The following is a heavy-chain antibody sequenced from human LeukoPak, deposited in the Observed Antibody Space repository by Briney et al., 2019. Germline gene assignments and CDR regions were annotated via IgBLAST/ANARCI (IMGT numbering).Heavy chain of an antibody. CDR1: GGSISSSDW. V-gene: IGHV4-4*02. J-gene: IGHJ4*02. D-gene: IGHD4/OR15-4a*01. CDR2: IYHSGST. CDR3: ARRFGYGVVGGYFDY. Sequence: SGTLSLTCAVSGGSISSSDWWSWVRPPPGKGLEWSGDIYHSGSTNYHPSLKSRVTISVDKSKNQFSLKLSSVTAADTAVYYCARRFGYGVVGGYFDYWGQGTLVTVSS.